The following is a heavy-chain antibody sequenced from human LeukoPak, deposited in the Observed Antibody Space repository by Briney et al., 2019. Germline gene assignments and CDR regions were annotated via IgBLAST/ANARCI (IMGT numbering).Heavy chain of an antibody. CDR2: ISSNGGST. CDR3: VKGAGSRTHYFDY. CDR1: GFTFSSYA. Sequence: HPGGSLRLSCSASGFTFSSYAMHWVRQAPGKGLEYVSAISSNGGSTYYADSVKGRFTISRDNSKNTLYLQMSSLRAEDTAVYYCVKGAGSRTHYFDYWGQGTLVTVSS. J-gene: IGHJ4*02. V-gene: IGHV3-64D*06. D-gene: IGHD3-10*01.